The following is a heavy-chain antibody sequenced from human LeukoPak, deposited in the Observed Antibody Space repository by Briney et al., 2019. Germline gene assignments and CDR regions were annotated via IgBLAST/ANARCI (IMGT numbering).Heavy chain of an antibody. CDR3: ARGNPVATTGTKGGWFDP. Sequence: PSETLSLTCTVSGGSISSYYWSWIRQPPGKGLEWIGYIYYSGSTNYNPSLKSRVTISVDTSKNQFSLKLSSVTAADTAVYYCARGNPVATTGTKGGWFDPWGQGTLVTVSS. CDR1: GGSISSYY. CDR2: IYYSGST. V-gene: IGHV4-59*01. J-gene: IGHJ5*02. D-gene: IGHD1-1*01.